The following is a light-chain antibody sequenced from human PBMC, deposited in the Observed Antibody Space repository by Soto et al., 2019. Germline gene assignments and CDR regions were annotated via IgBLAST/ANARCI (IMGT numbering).Light chain of an antibody. CDR1: QGISSY. Sequence: AIRMTQSPSSLSASTGDRVTITCRASQGISSYLAWYQQKPGKAHKLLIYAASTLQSGVPSRFSGSGSGTDFTLTISCLQSEDFATYYCQQYYSYRWTVGQGTKVEIK. CDR2: AAS. J-gene: IGKJ1*01. V-gene: IGKV1-8*01. CDR3: QQYYSYRWT.